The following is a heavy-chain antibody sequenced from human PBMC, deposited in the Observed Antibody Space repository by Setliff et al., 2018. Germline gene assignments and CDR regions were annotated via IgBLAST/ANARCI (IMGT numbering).Heavy chain of an antibody. V-gene: IGHV4-34*01. Sequence: SETLSLTCAVYGGSFSGYYWSWVRQPPGKGLEWIGEINHSGSTNYNPSLKSRVTISVDTPKNQFSLKLSSVTAADTAVCYCARGGSIAAAGYNYFDYWGQGTLVTISS. CDR3: ARGGSIAAAGYNYFDY. CDR1: GGSFSGYY. J-gene: IGHJ4*02. CDR2: INHSGST. D-gene: IGHD6-13*01.